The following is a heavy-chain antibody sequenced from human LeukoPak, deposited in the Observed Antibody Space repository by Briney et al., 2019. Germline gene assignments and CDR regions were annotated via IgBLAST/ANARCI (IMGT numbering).Heavy chain of an antibody. Sequence: RPSETVSLTCTVSRGSISNFYWSWVRQPAGKGLEWVGHVFTSGTTNYNPSLKSRVTMSIDTSKNQFSLKLSSVTAADTAVYYCARTRYGSGSYTFLDYWGQGTLVTVSS. J-gene: IGHJ4*02. D-gene: IGHD3-10*01. CDR2: VFTSGTT. CDR1: RGSISNFY. V-gene: IGHV4-4*07. CDR3: ARTRYGSGSYTFLDY.